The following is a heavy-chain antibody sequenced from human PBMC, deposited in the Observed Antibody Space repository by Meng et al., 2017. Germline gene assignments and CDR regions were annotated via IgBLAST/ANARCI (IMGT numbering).Heavy chain of an antibody. CDR2: INPSGDST. CDR1: GYTFSSYY. J-gene: IGHJ4*02. D-gene: IGHD1-1*01. CDR3: AREFRGTFYFDY. V-gene: IGHV1-46*01. Sequence: VRLVHSGAEVKKPGAQLKVSCRTAGYTFSSYYMHGVRQAPGQGLEWMGLINPSGDSTSYVQKFQGRVTMTRDTSTSTVYMELSSLRSEDTAVYYCAREFRGTFYFDYWGQGSLVTVSS.